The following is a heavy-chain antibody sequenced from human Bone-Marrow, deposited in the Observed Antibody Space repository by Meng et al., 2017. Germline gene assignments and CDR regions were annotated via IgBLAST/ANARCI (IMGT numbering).Heavy chain of an antibody. CDR1: GFTFSSYA. CDR3: ASGGSGSYFDAFDI. J-gene: IGHJ3*02. CDR2: ISYDGSNK. V-gene: IGHV3-30*04. Sequence: GGSLRLSCAASGFTFSSYAMHWVRQAPGKGLEWVAVISYDGSNKYYADSVKGRFTISRDNSKNTLYLQMNSLRAEDTAVYYCASGGSGSYFDAFDIWGQGTMVTVSS. D-gene: IGHD3-10*01.